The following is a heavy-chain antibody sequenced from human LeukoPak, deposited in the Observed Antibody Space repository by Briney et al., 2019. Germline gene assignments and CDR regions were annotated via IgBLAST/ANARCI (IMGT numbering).Heavy chain of an antibody. CDR2: INPNSGGT. Sequence: ASVKVACKASGYTFTDYYIHWVRQAPGQGLEWMAWINPNSGGTYYAQNFHDRITLTRDTSISTAYMELSRLRSDDTAIYYCARANALYCSSTSCLFDYWGQGTLVTVSS. V-gene: IGHV1-2*02. D-gene: IGHD2-2*01. J-gene: IGHJ4*02. CDR1: GYTFTDYY. CDR3: ARANALYCSSTSCLFDY.